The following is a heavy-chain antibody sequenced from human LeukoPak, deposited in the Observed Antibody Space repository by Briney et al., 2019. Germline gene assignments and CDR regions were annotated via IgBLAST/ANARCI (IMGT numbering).Heavy chain of an antibody. CDR1: GFTFSSYA. V-gene: IGHV3-30*04. D-gene: IGHD6-19*01. CDR2: ISYDGSNK. J-gene: IGHJ4*02. Sequence: GGSLRLSCAASGFTFSSYAMHWVRQAPGKGLEWVAVISYDGSNKYYADSVKGRFTISRDNSKNTLYLQMNSLRAEDTAVYYCAKDPSGWYEGYYFDYWGQGTLVTVSS. CDR3: AKDPSGWYEGYYFDY.